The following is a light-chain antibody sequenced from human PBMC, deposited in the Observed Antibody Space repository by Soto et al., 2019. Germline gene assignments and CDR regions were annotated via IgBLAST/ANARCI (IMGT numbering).Light chain of an antibody. CDR1: QSISGW. V-gene: IGKV1-5*03. CDR2: KAS. Sequence: DIQMTQCPSTLSASVGDRVTITCRASQSISGWLAWYQQKPGKAPNLLIYKASSLESGVPSRFSGSGSGTEFSLTITSLQPNDFATYYCQQYNSWPLTFGGGTKVEIK. J-gene: IGKJ4*01. CDR3: QQYNSWPLT.